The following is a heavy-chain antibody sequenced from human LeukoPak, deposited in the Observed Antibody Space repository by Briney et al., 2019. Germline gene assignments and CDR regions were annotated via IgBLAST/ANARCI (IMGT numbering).Heavy chain of an antibody. J-gene: IGHJ4*02. Sequence: GGSLRLSCPASGFTFSNCWMSWVRQAPGKGLEWVANINPDGSEKYYVDSVKGRFTISRDTAKNSLYLQMDSLRVANTAVYYCARDRGNGYWGGFDYWGQGTLVTVSS. CDR1: GFTFSNCW. CDR3: ARDRGNGYWGGFDY. D-gene: IGHD5-24*01. V-gene: IGHV3-7*05. CDR2: INPDGSEK.